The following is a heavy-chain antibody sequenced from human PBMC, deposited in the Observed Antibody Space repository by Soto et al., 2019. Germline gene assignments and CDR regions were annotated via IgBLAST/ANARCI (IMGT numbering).Heavy chain of an antibody. D-gene: IGHD1-26*01. J-gene: IGHJ4*02. CDR2: ITVNSGNT. V-gene: IGHV1-18*04. Sequence: ASVKVSCKASGYTFTSDGITWVRQAPGQGFEWMGWITVNSGNTHYAQKLQGRVTMTTDTSTTTAYMELWSLRSDDTAVYYCARASIYGTYYYFDHWGQGTPVTVSS. CDR3: ARASIYGTYYYFDH. CDR1: GYTFTSDG.